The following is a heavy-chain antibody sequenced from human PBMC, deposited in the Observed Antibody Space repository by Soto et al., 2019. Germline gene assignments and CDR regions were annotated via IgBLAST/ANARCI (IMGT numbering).Heavy chain of an antibody. J-gene: IGHJ6*02. D-gene: IGHD2-2*01. CDR2: IIPISGTA. CDR3: ARSQGSSTSLEIYYYYYYGMDV. V-gene: IGHV1-69*01. CDR1: GGTFSSYA. Sequence: QVQLVQSGAEVKKPGSSVKVSCKASGGTFSSYAISWVRQAPGQGLEWMGGIIPISGTANYAQKFQGRVTITADDSTSTADMELSSLRSEDTAVYDCARSQGSSTSLEIYYYYYYGMDVWGQGTTVTVSS.